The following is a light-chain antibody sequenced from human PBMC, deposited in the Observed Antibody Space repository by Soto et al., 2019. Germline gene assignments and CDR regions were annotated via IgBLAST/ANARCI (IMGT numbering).Light chain of an antibody. CDR1: ESVSTN. V-gene: IGKV3-11*01. Sequence: EIEMTQSPATLSLAPGERVTLSCRASESVSTNLAWYQQKAGQAPRLLIYGASTRATGTPARFSGSGSGTDFTLTISSIEPEDFAVYYCQQRSNWPLITFGQGTRLEIK. CDR3: QQRSNWPLIT. CDR2: GAS. J-gene: IGKJ5*01.